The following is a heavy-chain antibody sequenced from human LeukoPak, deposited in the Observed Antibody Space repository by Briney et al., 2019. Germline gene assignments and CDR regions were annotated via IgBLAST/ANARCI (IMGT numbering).Heavy chain of an antibody. CDR1: GFTFSSYG. CDR3: AKDSYSSSWDLDY. D-gene: IGHD6-13*01. Sequence: PGGSLRLSCAASGFTFSSYGMHWVRQAPGKGLEWVAVISYDGSNKYYADSVKGRFTISRDNSKNTLYLQMNSLRAEDTAVYYCAKDSYSSSWDLDYWGQGTLVTVSS. V-gene: IGHV3-30*18. J-gene: IGHJ4*02. CDR2: ISYDGSNK.